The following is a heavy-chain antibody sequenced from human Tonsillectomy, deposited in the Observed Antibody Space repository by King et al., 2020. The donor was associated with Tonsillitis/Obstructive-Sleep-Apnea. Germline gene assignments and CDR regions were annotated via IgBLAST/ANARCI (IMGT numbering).Heavy chain of an antibody. Sequence: QLVQSGAEVKKPGASVKVSCKASGYTFTSYGISWVRQAPGQGLEWMGWISAYNGDTNYAQKLQGRPHMTTDTSTSTAYMELRSLKSDDTGVYYCVRDSMSHYFDSSTYYTFHYWGQGPLVTVPS. D-gene: IGHD3-22*01. CDR3: VRDSMSHYFDSSTYYTFHY. V-gene: IGHV1-18*01. CDR2: ISAYNGDT. J-gene: IGHJ4*02. CDR1: GYTFTSYG.